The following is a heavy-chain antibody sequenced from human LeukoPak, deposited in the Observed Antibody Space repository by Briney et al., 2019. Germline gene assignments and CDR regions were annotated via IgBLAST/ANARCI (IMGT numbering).Heavy chain of an antibody. V-gene: IGHV3-20*04. Sequence: GGSLRLSCAASGFTFDDYGMSWVRQAPGKGLEWVSGINWNGGSTGYADSVKGRFTISRDNAKNSLYLQMNSLRAEDTALYYCARVGRAGLRYFDWLLGPPYYYYYYMDVWGKGTTVTVSS. D-gene: IGHD3-9*01. J-gene: IGHJ6*03. CDR1: GFTFDDYG. CDR3: ARVGRAGLRYFDWLLGPPYYYYYYMDV. CDR2: INWNGGST.